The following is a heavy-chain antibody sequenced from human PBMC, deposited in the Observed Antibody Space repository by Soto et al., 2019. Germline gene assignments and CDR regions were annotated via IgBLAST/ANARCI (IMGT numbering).Heavy chain of an antibody. J-gene: IGHJ2*01. D-gene: IGHD4-17*01. CDR1: GDSVSGNSAA. V-gene: IGHV6-1*01. Sequence: SQTLSLTCAISGDSVSGNSAAWNWIRQSPSRGLEWLGRTYYRSKWYNEYAVSVESRITINPDTSKNQFSLQLDSVTAEDTAVYYCARVNGDYVSRWYFDLWGRGTLVTVSS. CDR3: ARVNGDYVSRWYFDL. CDR2: TYYRSKWYN.